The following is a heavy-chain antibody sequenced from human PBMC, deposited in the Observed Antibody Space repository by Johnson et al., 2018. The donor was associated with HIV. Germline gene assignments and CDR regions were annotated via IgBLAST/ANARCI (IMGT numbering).Heavy chain of an antibody. Sequence: VESGGGSVKPGGSLRLSCAASGFTVSSNYMSWVRQAPGKGLEWVSIIYSGGSTYYADSVKGRFTISRDNSKNTLYLQMNSLRAEDTAVYYCATNRGGAFDIWGQGTMVTVSS. CDR2: IYSGGST. V-gene: IGHV3-66*01. CDR1: GFTVSSNY. J-gene: IGHJ3*02. D-gene: IGHD2/OR15-2a*01. CDR3: ATNRGGAFDI.